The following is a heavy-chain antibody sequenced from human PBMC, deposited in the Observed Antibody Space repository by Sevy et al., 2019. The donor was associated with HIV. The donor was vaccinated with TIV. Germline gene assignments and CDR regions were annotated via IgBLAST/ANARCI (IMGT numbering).Heavy chain of an antibody. D-gene: IGHD1-26*01. V-gene: IGHV4-59*08. J-gene: IGHJ4*02. CDR3: AGENAWGRGYS. Sequence: SETLSLTCTVSGGSITSLYWNWIRQPPGKGLEWSANIYYNGHINYNPSRKSQVTLSLDTSKNQFSLRLGSVTAADTAMYYCAGENAWGRGYSWGQGTLVTVSS. CDR1: GGSITSLY. CDR2: IYYNGHI.